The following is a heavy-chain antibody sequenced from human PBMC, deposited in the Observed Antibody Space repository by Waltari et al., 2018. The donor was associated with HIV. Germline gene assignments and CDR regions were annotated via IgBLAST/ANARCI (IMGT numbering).Heavy chain of an antibody. CDR2: IYHSGST. CDR1: GYSISSGYY. D-gene: IGHD3-22*01. V-gene: IGHV4-38-2*02. CDR3: ARDLYYYDSSGYYTLYYYYYGMDV. J-gene: IGHJ6*02. Sequence: QVQLQESGPGLVKPSETLSLTCAVSGYSISSGYYWGWIRQPPGKGREGSGSIYHSGSTYYNPSLKSRVTISVDTSKNQFSLKLSSVTAADTAVYYCARDLYYYDSSGYYTLYYYYYGMDVWGQGTTVTVSS.